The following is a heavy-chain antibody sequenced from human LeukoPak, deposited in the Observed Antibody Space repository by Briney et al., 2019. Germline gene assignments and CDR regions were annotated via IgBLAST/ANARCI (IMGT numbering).Heavy chain of an antibody. CDR1: EFTVSSNY. D-gene: IGHD3-16*01. J-gene: IGHJ6*03. Sequence: GGSLRLSCAASEFTVSSNYMSWVRQAPGKGLEWVSVIYSGGSTYYADSVKGRFTISRDNSKNTLYLQMNSLRAEDTAVYYCARGPYEIYYYYYMDVWGKGTTVTVSS. V-gene: IGHV3-53*01. CDR3: ARGPYEIYYYYYMDV. CDR2: IYSGGST.